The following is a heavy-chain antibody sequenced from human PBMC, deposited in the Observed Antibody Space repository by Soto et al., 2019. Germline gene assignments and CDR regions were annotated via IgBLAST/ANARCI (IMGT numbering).Heavy chain of an antibody. CDR1: GDSISSSKYY. J-gene: IGHJ4*02. D-gene: IGHD4-17*01. CDR2: IYYSGST. Sequence: SETLSLTCTFSGDSISSSKYYWGWIRQPPGKGLEWIGTIYYSGSTNYNSSLKSRVTISVDTSKNHFSLKLTSMTAADTAVYYCATPPHYGDPNAGFWGQGILVTVSS. CDR3: ATPPHYGDPNAGF. V-gene: IGHV4-39*02.